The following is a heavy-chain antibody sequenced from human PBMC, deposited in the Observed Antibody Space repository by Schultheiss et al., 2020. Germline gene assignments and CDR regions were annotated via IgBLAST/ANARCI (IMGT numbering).Heavy chain of an antibody. V-gene: IGHV3-33*01. J-gene: IGHJ4*02. CDR1: GFTLSSYV. Sequence: SLRLSCAASGFTLSSYVMHWVRQAPGKGLEWVAVIWYDGSNKYYADSVKGRFTISRDNSKNTLYLQMNSLRAEDTAVYYCARDAGHSSSLDPYFDYWGQGTLVTVSS. D-gene: IGHD6-13*01. CDR3: ARDAGHSSSLDPYFDY. CDR2: IWYDGSNK.